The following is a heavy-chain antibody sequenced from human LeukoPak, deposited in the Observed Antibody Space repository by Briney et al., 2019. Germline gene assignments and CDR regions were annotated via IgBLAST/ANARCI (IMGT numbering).Heavy chain of an antibody. Sequence: GGSLRLSCAASGFTFSNYGVHWVRQAPGKGLEWVSVIYSGGSTYYADSVKGRFTISRDNSKNTLYLQMNSLRAEDTAVYHCARDVFRNYYDSSGYYSDYWGQGTLVTVSS. CDR1: GFTFSNYG. CDR2: IYSGGST. J-gene: IGHJ4*02. V-gene: IGHV3-NL1*01. CDR3: ARDVFRNYYDSSGYYSDY. D-gene: IGHD3-22*01.